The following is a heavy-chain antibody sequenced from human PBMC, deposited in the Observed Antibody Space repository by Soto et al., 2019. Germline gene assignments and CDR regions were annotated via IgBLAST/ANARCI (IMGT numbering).Heavy chain of an antibody. V-gene: IGHV1-46*01. CDR1: RYTLTSYY. J-gene: IGHJ6*03. Sequence: APVKGSLKAPRYTLTSYYIHWGGHAPGQRREGVGKKNPSGGSTTYAQKFQGRVTVTRDTSTSTVYMELNSLRAEDTAVYYCAGSYYGYCSSTSCSGDYYYYYMDVWGKGTTVTVSS. D-gene: IGHD2-2*01. CDR3: AGSYYGYCSSTSCSGDYYYYYMDV. CDR2: KNPSGGST.